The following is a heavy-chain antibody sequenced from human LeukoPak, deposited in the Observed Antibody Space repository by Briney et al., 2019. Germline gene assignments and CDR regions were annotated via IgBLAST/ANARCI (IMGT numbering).Heavy chain of an antibody. CDR3: ARDLGVHCSGGSCTAFDI. Sequence: ASVKVSCKASGYTLRSYGITWVRQAPGQGLEWMGRISAYNGNTKYPQKLQGRVTMTTDTSTSTAYMELSSLRSEDTAVYYCARDLGVHCSGGSCTAFDIWGQGTMVTVSS. J-gene: IGHJ3*02. D-gene: IGHD2-15*01. CDR2: ISAYNGNT. CDR1: GYTLRSYG. V-gene: IGHV1-18*01.